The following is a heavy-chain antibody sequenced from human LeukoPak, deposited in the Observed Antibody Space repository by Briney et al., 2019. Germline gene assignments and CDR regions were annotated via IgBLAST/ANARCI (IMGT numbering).Heavy chain of an antibody. V-gene: IGHV3-74*01. CDR1: GFTFSSYW. D-gene: IGHD5-18*01. Sequence: GGSLRLSCAASGFTFSSYWMHWVRHAPGKGLVWVSRINSDGSSTSYADSVKGRFTISRDNAKNTLYLQMNSLRAEDTAVYYCASEGYSYGDIDYWGQGTLVTVSS. CDR3: ASEGYSYGDIDY. CDR2: INSDGSST. J-gene: IGHJ4*02.